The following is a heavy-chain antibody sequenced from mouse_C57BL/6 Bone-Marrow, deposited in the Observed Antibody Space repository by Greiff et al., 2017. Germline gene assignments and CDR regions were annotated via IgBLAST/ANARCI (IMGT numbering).Heavy chain of an antibody. V-gene: IGHV1-69*01. CDR1: GYTFTSYW. D-gene: IGHD1-1*01. Sequence: QVQLQQPGAELVMPGASVKLSCKASGYTFTSYWMHWVKQRPGQGLEWIGEIDPSDSYTNYNQKFKGKSTLTVDKSSSTAYMQLSSLTSEDSAVYYCARRFHYYGSSYDYFDYWGQGTTLTVSS. J-gene: IGHJ2*01. CDR3: ARRFHYYGSSYDYFDY. CDR2: IDPSDSYT.